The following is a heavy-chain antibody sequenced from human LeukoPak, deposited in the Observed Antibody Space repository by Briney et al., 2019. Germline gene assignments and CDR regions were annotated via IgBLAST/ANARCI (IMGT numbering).Heavy chain of an antibody. CDR3: AKDGLQSSEWSPVLNY. CDR2: ISGSAGST. V-gene: IGHV3-23*01. Sequence: PGGSLRLSCAASGFTLSSYAMSWVRQAPGKGLEWVSLISGSAGSTYYADSVRGRFTISRDITRNTLYLQMNSLRAEDTATYYCAKDGLQSSEWSPVLNYWGQGTLVTVSS. D-gene: IGHD3-3*01. J-gene: IGHJ4*02. CDR1: GFTLSSYA.